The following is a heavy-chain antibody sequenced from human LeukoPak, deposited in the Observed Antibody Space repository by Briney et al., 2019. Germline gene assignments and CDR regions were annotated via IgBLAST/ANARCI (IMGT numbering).Heavy chain of an antibody. CDR1: GYTFTSYD. CDR2: INPNSGNT. CDR3: ASGLGWLRFSYYYGMDV. Sequence: ASVKVSCKASGYTFTSYDINWVRQATGQGLEWMGWINPNSGNTGYAQKFQGRVTMTRNTSISTAYMELSSLRSEDTAVYYCASGLGWLRFSYYYGMDVWGQGTTVTVSS. V-gene: IGHV1-8*01. D-gene: IGHD5-12*01. J-gene: IGHJ6*02.